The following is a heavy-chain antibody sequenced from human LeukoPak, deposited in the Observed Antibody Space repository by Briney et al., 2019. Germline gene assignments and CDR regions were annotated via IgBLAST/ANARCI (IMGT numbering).Heavy chain of an antibody. V-gene: IGHV4-59*01. CDR3: ARVGSWYYFDY. CDR1: GGSISSYY. Sequence: RASETLSLTCTVSGGSISSYYWSWIRQPPGKGLEWIGYIYYSGSTNYNPSLKSRVTISVDTSKNQFSLKLSSVTAADTAVYYCARVGSWYYFDYWGQGTLVTVSS. J-gene: IGHJ4*02. D-gene: IGHD6-19*01. CDR2: IYYSGST.